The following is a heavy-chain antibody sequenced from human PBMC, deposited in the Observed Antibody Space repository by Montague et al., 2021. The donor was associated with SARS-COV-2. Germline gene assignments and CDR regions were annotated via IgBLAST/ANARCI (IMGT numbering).Heavy chain of an antibody. J-gene: IGHJ6*02. D-gene: IGHD1-1*01. Sequence: CAISRDSVSSNSATWNWVRQSPSRGLEWLGRTYYRSKWYNDYAVSVRGRVTINPDTSKNQFSLQLYSVTPEDTAIYYCTSGREGNYNVMDVWGQGTTVTVSS. CDR2: TYYRSKWYN. CDR3: TSGREGNYNVMDV. CDR1: RDSVSSNSAT. V-gene: IGHV6-1*01.